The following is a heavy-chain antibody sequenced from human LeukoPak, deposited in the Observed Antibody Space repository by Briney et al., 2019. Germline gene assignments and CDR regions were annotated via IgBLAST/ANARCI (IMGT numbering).Heavy chain of an antibody. V-gene: IGHV1-46*04. CDR2: INPDDDSI. CDR1: GYTFTSYY. CDR3: AREGGSYKHFDD. Sequence: ASVKVSCKASGYTFTSYYMHWVRQAPGQGLEWIGLINPDDDSIDYTQKLRGRITVTRDRSTSTVYMELKSLRSDDTALYYCAREGGSYKHFDDWGEGSLVTVSS. J-gene: IGHJ4*02. D-gene: IGHD3-10*01.